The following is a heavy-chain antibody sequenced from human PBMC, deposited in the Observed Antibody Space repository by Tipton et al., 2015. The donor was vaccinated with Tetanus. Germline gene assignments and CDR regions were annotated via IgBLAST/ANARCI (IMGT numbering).Heavy chain of an antibody. V-gene: IGHV4-39*07. Sequence: TLSLTCTVSGGSISSSSYYWGWIRQPPGKGLEWIGRIYTSESTNYNPSLKSRVTMPVDTSKNQFSLKLSSVTAADTAVYYCARMQRYGMDVWGHGTTVTVSS. CDR2: IYTSEST. CDR1: GGSISSSSYY. J-gene: IGHJ6*02. D-gene: IGHD6-25*01. CDR3: ARMQRYGMDV.